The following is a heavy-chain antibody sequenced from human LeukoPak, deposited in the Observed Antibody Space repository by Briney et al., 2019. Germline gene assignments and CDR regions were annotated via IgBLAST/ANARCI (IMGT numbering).Heavy chain of an antibody. D-gene: IGHD5-18*01. CDR3: ARKSYGLEIDY. CDR1: GGSFSGYY. J-gene: IGHJ4*02. CDR2: INHSGST. V-gene: IGHV4-34*01. Sequence: PSETLSLTCAVYGGSFSGYYWSWIRQPPGKGLEWIGEINHSGSTNYNPSLKSRVTISVDTSKNQFSLKLSSVTAADTAVYYCARKSYGLEIDYWGQGTLVTVSS.